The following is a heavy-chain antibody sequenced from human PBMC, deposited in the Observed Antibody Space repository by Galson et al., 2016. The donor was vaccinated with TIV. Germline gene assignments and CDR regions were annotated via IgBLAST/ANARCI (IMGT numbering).Heavy chain of an antibody. D-gene: IGHD3-3*01. Sequence: PALVKPTQTLTLTCTFSGFSLTSNGVGVGWIRQPPGKSLEWLALIFWNDDTRYSSSLTDRVTISKDASKAQVVLTLNDMAPGDTGTYYCGHVIYDSWPGPSRMDVWGPGTTVTVSS. CDR3: GHVIYDSWPGPSRMDV. CDR1: GFSLTSNGVG. J-gene: IGHJ6*02. CDR2: IFWNDDT. V-gene: IGHV2-5*01.